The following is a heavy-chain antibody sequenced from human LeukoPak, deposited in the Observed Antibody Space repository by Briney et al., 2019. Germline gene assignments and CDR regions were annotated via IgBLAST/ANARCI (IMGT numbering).Heavy chain of an antibody. Sequence: PGGSLRLSCAASGFTFSSYAMHWVRQAPGKGLEWVAVISYDGSNKYYADSVKGRFTISRDNSKDTLYLQMNSLRAEDTAVYYCAKDLYYYDSSGYLEDYFDYWGQGTLVTVSS. CDR1: GFTFSSYA. V-gene: IGHV3-30*04. CDR3: AKDLYYYDSSGYLEDYFDY. D-gene: IGHD3-22*01. CDR2: ISYDGSNK. J-gene: IGHJ4*02.